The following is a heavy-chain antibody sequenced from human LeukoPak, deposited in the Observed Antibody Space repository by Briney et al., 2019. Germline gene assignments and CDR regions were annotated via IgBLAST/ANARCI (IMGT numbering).Heavy chain of an antibody. V-gene: IGHV1-2*02. Sequence: GASVKVSCKASGYIFTGYYMHWVRQAPGQGLEWMGWINPNSGGTKYAQKFQGRVTMTRDTSTSTAYMELSRLGSDDTALYYCASQQLQWRESYYFDDWGQGTLVTVSS. D-gene: IGHD5-24*01. CDR2: INPNSGGT. CDR1: GYIFTGYY. J-gene: IGHJ4*02. CDR3: ASQQLQWRESYYFDD.